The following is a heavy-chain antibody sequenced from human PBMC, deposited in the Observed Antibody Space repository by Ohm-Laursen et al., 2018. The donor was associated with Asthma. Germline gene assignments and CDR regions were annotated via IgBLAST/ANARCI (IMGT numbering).Heavy chain of an antibody. CDR3: ARDELVVPAARESPFYCYYYYGMDV. J-gene: IGHJ6*02. CDR2: IWYDGSNK. V-gene: IGHV3-33*01. Sequence: SLRLSCAASGFTFSSYGMHWVRQAPGKGLEWVAVIWYDGSNKYYADSVKGRFTISRDNSKNTLYLQMNSLRAEDTAVYYCARDELVVPAARESPFYCYYYYGMDVWGQGTTVTVSS. D-gene: IGHD2-2*01. CDR1: GFTFSSYG.